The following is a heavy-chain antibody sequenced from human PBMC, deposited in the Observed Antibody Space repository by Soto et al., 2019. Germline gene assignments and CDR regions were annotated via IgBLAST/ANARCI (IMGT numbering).Heavy chain of an antibody. CDR3: ARERWLQRIQYFYGMDV. V-gene: IGHV3-30*09. Sequence: PGGSLRLSCAASGFTFSSYAMHWVRQAPGKGLECVAVILLDGTNKNYADSVMGRFAISRDNSKNTLYLQMNSLRPEDTAVYYCARERWLQRIQYFYGMDVWGQGTTVTVSS. CDR2: ILLDGTNK. CDR1: GFTFSSYA. J-gene: IGHJ6*02. D-gene: IGHD5-12*01.